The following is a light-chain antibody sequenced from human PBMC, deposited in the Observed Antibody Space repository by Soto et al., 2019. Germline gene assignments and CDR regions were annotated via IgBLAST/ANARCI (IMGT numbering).Light chain of an antibody. J-gene: IGKJ2*01. CDR3: QQYYSPPST. Sequence: DIVMTQSPDSLAVSLGERATINCKSSQSVLYSSNNKNYLGWYQQKPGQTPKLLIYWASTRDSGVPDRFSGSGSGTDFNLPISSLQAEDVAVYYCQQYYSPPSTFGKGTRLEIK. CDR1: QSVLYSSNNKNY. CDR2: WAS. V-gene: IGKV4-1*01.